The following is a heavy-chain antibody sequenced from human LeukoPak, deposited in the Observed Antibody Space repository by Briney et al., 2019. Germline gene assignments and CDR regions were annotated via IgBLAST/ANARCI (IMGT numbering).Heavy chain of an antibody. CDR1: GGSFSGYY. D-gene: IGHD6-25*01. CDR3: ARVRVRRYYYYYGMDV. Sequence: SETLSLTCAVYGGSFSGYYWSWIRQPPGKGLEWIGEINHSGSTNYNPSLKSRVTISVDTSKNQFSLKLSSVTAADTAVYYCARVRVRRYYYYYGMDVWGQGTTVTVSS. J-gene: IGHJ6*02. CDR2: INHSGST. V-gene: IGHV4-34*01.